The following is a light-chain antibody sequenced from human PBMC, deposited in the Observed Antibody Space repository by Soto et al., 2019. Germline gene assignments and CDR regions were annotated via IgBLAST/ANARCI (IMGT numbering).Light chain of an antibody. CDR3: HQYHSPPQT. J-gene: IGKJ2*01. Sequence: EIVLTQSPATLSLSPGERATLFCSASQSVSSYLAWYQQKTGQAPRIIIYAASYRATGISDKFSGSGSGTDFSLTISRLETEDSAVYYCHQYHSPPQTFGQGTKVDIK. V-gene: IGKV3-11*01. CDR2: AAS. CDR1: QSVSSY.